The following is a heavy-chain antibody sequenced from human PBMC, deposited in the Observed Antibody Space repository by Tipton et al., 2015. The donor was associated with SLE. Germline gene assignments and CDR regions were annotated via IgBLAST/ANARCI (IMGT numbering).Heavy chain of an antibody. Sequence: TLPLTCTVSGGSISSYYWSWIRQPPGKGLEWIGYIYYSGSTNYNPSLKSRVTISVDTSKNQFSLKLSSVAAADTAVYYCARAPIAAPTGYYYGMDVWGQGTTVTVSS. CDR1: GGSISSYY. V-gene: IGHV4-59*01. J-gene: IGHJ6*02. CDR2: IYYSGST. D-gene: IGHD6-13*01. CDR3: ARAPIAAPTGYYYGMDV.